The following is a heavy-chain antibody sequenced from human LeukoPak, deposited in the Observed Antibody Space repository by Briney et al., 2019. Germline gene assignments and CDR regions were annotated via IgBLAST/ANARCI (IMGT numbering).Heavy chain of an antibody. V-gene: IGHV3-7*04. CDR2: IHPEGNEK. CDR1: GFIFTNFW. J-gene: IGHJ4*02. Sequence: GGSLRLSCAVSGFIFTNFWMSWVRQAPGRGLEWVANIHPEGNEKYHVESVKGRFTISRDDTKNLLFLQMNGLRVEDTAVYYCARGDAFSGDHWGQGTLVTVSS. CDR3: ARGDAFSGDH.